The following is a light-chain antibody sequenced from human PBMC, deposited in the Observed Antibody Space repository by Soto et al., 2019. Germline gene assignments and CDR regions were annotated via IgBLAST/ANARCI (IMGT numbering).Light chain of an antibody. J-gene: IGLJ1*01. V-gene: IGLV1-51*01. CDR1: SSDVGGYDY. Sequence: QSVLTQPPSASGSPGQSVTISCTGTSSDVGGYDYVSWYQQHPGKAPKLLIYDDNKRPSGIPDRFSGSKSGTSATLGITGFQTGDEADYYCGSWDSSLSAYVFGTGTKGTVL. CDR2: DDN. CDR3: GSWDSSLSAYV.